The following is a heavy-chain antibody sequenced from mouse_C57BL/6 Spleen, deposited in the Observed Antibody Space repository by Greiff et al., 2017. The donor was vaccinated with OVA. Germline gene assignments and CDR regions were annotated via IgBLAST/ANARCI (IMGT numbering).Heavy chain of an antibody. CDR2: IDPSDSYT. CDR3: AKGSTMVTTRAWFAY. D-gene: IGHD2-2*01. CDR1: GYTFTSYW. V-gene: IGHV1-50*01. J-gene: IGHJ3*01. Sequence: QVQLQQPGAELVKPGASVKLSCKASGYTFTSYWMQWVKQRPGQGLEWIGEIDPSDSYTNYNQKFKGKATLTVDTSSSTAYMPLSSLTSEDSAVYYCAKGSTMVTTRAWFAYWGQGTQVTVSA.